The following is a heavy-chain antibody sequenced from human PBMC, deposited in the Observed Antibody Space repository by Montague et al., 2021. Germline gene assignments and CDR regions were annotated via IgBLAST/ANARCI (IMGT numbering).Heavy chain of an antibody. CDR3: ARVGATVTAPFDF. Sequence: TLSLTCAVSGGSISSTAYYWSWIRQHPGKGLEWIGYIYYSGSTYYNPSLKSRVTISVDTSQNQFSLNLNSVTAADTAVDYCARVGATVTAPFDFWGQGTLVTVSS. CDR2: IYYSGST. J-gene: IGHJ4*02. D-gene: IGHD4-17*01. V-gene: IGHV4-31*11. CDR1: GGSISSTAYY.